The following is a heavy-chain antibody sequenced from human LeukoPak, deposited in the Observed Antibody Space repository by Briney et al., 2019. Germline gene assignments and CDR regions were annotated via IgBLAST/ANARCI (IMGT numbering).Heavy chain of an antibody. CDR1: GGSISSYY. V-gene: IGHV4-4*07. CDR3: ARGRDFWSGYYNDY. Sequence: SETLSLTCTVSGGSISSYYWSWIRQPAGKGLEWIGRIYTSGSTNYNPSLKSRVTISVDTSKNQFSLKLSSVTAADTAVYYCARGRDFWSGYYNDYWGQGTLVTVSS. J-gene: IGHJ4*02. CDR2: IYTSGST. D-gene: IGHD3-3*01.